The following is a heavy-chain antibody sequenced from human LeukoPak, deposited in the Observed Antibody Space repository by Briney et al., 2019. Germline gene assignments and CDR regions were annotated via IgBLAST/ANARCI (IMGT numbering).Heavy chain of an antibody. J-gene: IGHJ4*02. CDR2: INHSGST. V-gene: IGHV4-34*01. D-gene: IGHD2-15*01. CDR3: ARGPRVVAATRFSPFDY. Sequence: PSETLSLTCAVYGGSFSGYYWSWIRQPPGKGLEWIGEINHSGSTNYNPSLKSRVTISVDTSKNQFSLKLSSVTAADTAVYYCARGPRVVAATRFSPFDYWGQGTLVTVSS. CDR1: GGSFSGYY.